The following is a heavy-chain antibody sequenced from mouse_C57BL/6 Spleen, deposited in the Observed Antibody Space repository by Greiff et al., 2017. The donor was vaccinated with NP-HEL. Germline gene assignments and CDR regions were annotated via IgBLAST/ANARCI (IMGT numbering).Heavy chain of an antibody. Sequence: QVQLQQSGPELVKPGASVKISCKASGYAFSSSWMNWVKQRPGKGLEWIGRIYPGDGDTNYNGKFKGKATLTADKSSSTAYRQLSSLTSEDSAVYFCARSGDYNGLFAYWGQGTLVTVSA. V-gene: IGHV1-82*01. D-gene: IGHD1-2*01. CDR2: IYPGDGDT. CDR1: GYAFSSSW. CDR3: ARSGDYNGLFAY. J-gene: IGHJ3*01.